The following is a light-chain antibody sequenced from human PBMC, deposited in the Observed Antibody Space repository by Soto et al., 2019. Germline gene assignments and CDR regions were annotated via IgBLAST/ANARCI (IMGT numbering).Light chain of an antibody. CDR3: SSYTTSTTVP. V-gene: IGLV2-14*01. Sequence: QSVLTQPASVSGSLGQSITISCTGTNSDIGVYNYVSWYQQHPGKAPRLIIYEVFNRPSGISHRFSGSKSGNTASLTISGLLTEGEADYYCSSYTTSTTVPFGGGTQLTVL. J-gene: IGLJ2*01. CDR2: EVF. CDR1: NSDIGVYNY.